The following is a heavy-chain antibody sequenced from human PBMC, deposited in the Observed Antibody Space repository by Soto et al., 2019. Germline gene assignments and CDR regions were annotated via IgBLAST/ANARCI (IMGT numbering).Heavy chain of an antibody. CDR1: GYTFTGYY. Sequence: ASVKVSCKASGYTFTGYYMHWVRQAPGQGLEWMGWINPNRGGTTYAPKFQGWVTMTRDTSISKAYMELSRLRYDDTAVYYWAREVWSSTSSYYGMDVWGQGTTVTVSS. CDR2: INPNRGGT. CDR3: AREVWSSTSSYYGMDV. J-gene: IGHJ6*02. D-gene: IGHD2-2*01. V-gene: IGHV1-2*04.